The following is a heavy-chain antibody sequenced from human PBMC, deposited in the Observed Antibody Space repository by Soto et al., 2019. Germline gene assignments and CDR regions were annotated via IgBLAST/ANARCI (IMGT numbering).Heavy chain of an antibody. Sequence: TSETLSLTCTVSGGSISSGGYYWSWIRQHPGKGLEWIGEINHSGSTNYNPSLKSRVTISVDTSKNQFSLKLTSVTAADTAVYYCARDKITGLFDYWGQGTLVTVSS. D-gene: IGHD2-8*02. CDR3: ARDKITGLFDY. CDR1: GGSISSGGYY. V-gene: IGHV4-31*03. J-gene: IGHJ4*02. CDR2: INHSGST.